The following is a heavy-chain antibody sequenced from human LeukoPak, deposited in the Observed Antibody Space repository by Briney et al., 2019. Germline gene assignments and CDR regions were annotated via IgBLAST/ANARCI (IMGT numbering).Heavy chain of an antibody. CDR1: GFTFSSYS. V-gene: IGHV3-21*01. CDR2: ISSSSSYI. CDR3: ARALTDYGGAPPC. J-gene: IGHJ4*02. Sequence: GGSLRLSCAASGFTFSSYSMNWVRQAPGKGLEWVSSISSSSSYIYYADSVKGRFTISRDNAKNSLYLQMNSLRAEDTAVYYCARALTDYGGAPPCWGQGTLVTVSS. D-gene: IGHD4/OR15-4a*01.